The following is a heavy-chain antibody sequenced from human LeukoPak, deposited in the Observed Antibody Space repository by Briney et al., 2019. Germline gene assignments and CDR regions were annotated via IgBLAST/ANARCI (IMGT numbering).Heavy chain of an antibody. D-gene: IGHD3-10*01. V-gene: IGHV3-30*02. CDR1: GFTFSSYG. Sequence: PGGSLRLSCAASGFTFSSYGMHWVRQAPGKGLELVAFIRYDGSNKYYADSVKGRFTISRDNSKNTLYLQMNSLRAEDTAVYYCAKVRGRLGPGWCDPWGQGTLVTVSS. CDR2: IRYDGSNK. J-gene: IGHJ5*02. CDR3: AKVRGRLGPGWCDP.